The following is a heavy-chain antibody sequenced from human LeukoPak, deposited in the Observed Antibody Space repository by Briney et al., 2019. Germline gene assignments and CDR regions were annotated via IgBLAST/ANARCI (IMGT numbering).Heavy chain of an antibody. CDR2: ISYGGTHE. J-gene: IGHJ6*02. D-gene: IGHD1-20*01. CDR1: GFSLSDYA. CDR3: ARNKAITGFFGMDV. Sequence: GGSLRLSCAAPGFSLSDYAMHWVRQAPGKGLEWVAVISYGGTHEYYADSVKGRFTISRDNSKNTLHLQINTLRAEDTAVYFCARNKAITGFFGMDVWGQGTTVTVSS. V-gene: IGHV3-30*04.